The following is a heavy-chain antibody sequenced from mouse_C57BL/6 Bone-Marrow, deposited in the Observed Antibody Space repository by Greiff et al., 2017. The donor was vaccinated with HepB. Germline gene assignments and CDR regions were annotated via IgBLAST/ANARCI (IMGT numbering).Heavy chain of an antibody. J-gene: IGHJ2*01. V-gene: IGHV5-6*02. Sequence: VKLVESGGDLVKPGWSLKLSCAAPGFTFSSYGMSWVRQTPDKRLEWVATISSGGSYTYYPDSVKGRFTISRDHAKNTLYLQMSSLKSEDTAMYYCARRGGNYNFDYWGQGTTLTVSS. CDR2: ISSGGSYT. CDR3: ARRGGNYNFDY. D-gene: IGHD2-1*01. CDR1: GFTFSSYG.